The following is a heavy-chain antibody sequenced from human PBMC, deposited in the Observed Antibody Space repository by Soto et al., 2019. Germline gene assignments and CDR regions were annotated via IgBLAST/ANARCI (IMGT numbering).Heavy chain of an antibody. V-gene: IGHV3-7*03. J-gene: IGHJ3*02. CDR2: IKQDGSEK. D-gene: IGHD2-21*01. CDR3: ARDLASSAAFDI. CDR1: GFTFRSYW. Sequence: GWSLRLCCAASGFTFRSYWMSWVRQAPGKGLEWVANIKQDGSEKYYVDSVEGRFTISRDNAKNSLYLQMNSLRAEDTAVYYCARDLASSAAFDIWGQGTMVTVSS.